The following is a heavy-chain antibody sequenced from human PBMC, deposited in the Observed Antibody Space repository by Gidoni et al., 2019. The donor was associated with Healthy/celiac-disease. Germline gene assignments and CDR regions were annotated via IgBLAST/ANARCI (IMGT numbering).Heavy chain of an antibody. CDR1: GSISSYY. Sequence: GSISSYYWSWIRQPPGKGLEWIGYIYYSGSTNYNPSLKSRVTISVDTSKTQFSLKLSSVTAADTAVYYCARVPPRSSSYYFDYWGQGTLVTVSS. CDR3: ARVPPRSSSYYFDY. V-gene: IGHV4-59*01. J-gene: IGHJ4*02. CDR2: IYYSGST. D-gene: IGHD6-6*01.